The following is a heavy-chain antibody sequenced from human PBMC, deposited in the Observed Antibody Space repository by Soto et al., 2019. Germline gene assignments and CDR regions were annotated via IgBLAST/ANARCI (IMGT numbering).Heavy chain of an antibody. D-gene: IGHD1-1*01. J-gene: IGHJ1*01. V-gene: IGHV3-7*05. Sequence: GGPLRLSCQASGFTFRSYGMTWVRRAPGKGLEWVANINLDGSEKYYVDAVKGRFTISRDNAKNSLHLDLRDLRANDTAVYYCARGAMAGNEVPGDWGQGTLVTVSS. CDR1: GFTFRSYG. CDR2: INLDGSEK. CDR3: ARGAMAGNEVPGD.